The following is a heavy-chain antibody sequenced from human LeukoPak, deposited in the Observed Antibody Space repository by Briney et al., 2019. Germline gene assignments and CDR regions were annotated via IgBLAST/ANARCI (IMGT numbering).Heavy chain of an antibody. Sequence: GGSLRLSCSVSGLTFYTYAMSWVRQAPGKGLEWVSAISGRDGRTYYTDSVKGRFTISRDNSKNTLYLQMNSLRAEDTAVYYCCTSPSFGSSWYQFNYWGQGALVIVSS. CDR1: GLTFYTYA. D-gene: IGHD6-13*01. V-gene: IGHV3-23*01. CDR2: ISGRDGRT. CDR3: CTSPSFGSSWYQFNY. J-gene: IGHJ4*02.